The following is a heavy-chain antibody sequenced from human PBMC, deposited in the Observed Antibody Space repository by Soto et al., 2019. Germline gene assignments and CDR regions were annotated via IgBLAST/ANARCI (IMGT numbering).Heavy chain of an antibody. CDR1: VFTFSSYS. Sequence: XGSLRLSCAASVFTFSSYSMNCVRHSPGKWLEWVSSISSSSSYIYYADSVKGRFTISRDNAKNSLYLQMNSLRAEDTAVYYCARDGGFRWIQQLLLDAFDIWGQGTMVIVSS. CDR3: ARDGGFRWIQQLLLDAFDI. D-gene: IGHD5-18*01. V-gene: IGHV3-21*01. J-gene: IGHJ3*02. CDR2: ISSSSSYI.